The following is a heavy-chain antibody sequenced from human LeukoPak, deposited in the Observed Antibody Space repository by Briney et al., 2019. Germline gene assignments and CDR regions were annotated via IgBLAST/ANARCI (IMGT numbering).Heavy chain of an antibody. D-gene: IGHD4-17*01. CDR3: ARVGVTNGDPRSPEYFQH. CDR1: GFTFSSYA. Sequence: GGSLRLSCAASGFTFSSYAMHWVRQAPGKGLEWVAVISYDGSNKYYADSVKGRFTISRDNSKNTLYLQMNSLRAEDTAVYYCARVGVTNGDPRSPEYFQHWGQGTLVTVSS. J-gene: IGHJ1*01. CDR2: ISYDGSNK. V-gene: IGHV3-30-3*01.